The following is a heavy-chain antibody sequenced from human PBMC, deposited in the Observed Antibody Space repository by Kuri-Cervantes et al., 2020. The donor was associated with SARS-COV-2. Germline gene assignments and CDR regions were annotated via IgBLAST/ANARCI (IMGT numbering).Heavy chain of an antibody. CDR3: TPLLAPLDY. Sequence: GESLKISCAVSGFAFSNLWMHWVRQVPGKGMVWVSEISSDGTKTNYVDSVRGRFTISRDNAKGTLFLQMNGLRAEDTAVYFCTPLLAPLDYWGQGTLVTVSS. CDR2: ISSDGTKT. D-gene: IGHD2-15*01. V-gene: IGHV3-74*01. CDR1: GFAFSNLW. J-gene: IGHJ4*02.